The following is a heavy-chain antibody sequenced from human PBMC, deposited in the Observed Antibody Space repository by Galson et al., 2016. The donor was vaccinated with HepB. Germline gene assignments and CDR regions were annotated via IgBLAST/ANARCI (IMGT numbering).Heavy chain of an antibody. V-gene: IGHV6-1*01. Sequence: CAISGDSVSSNSVGWNWIRQSPSRGLEWLGRTYYRSQWSHEYAASVRGRLIINADTSKNHFSLQLNSVTLEDTAVYYCTRVNHLSRGMNVWGQGTTVTVSS. CDR2: TYYRSQWSH. CDR3: TRVNHLSRGMNV. CDR1: GDSVSSNSVG. J-gene: IGHJ6*02. D-gene: IGHD1-14*01.